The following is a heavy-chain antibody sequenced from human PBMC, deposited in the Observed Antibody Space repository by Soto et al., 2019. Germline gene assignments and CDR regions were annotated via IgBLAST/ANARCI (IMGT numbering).Heavy chain of an antibody. CDR1: GYTFTTYY. D-gene: IGHD3-10*01. Sequence: QVQLVQSGAEVKKPGASVKVSCKASGYTFTTYYIHWVRQAPGQGLEWMGLINPGDGDTRYTQKFQCRVTLTRDPSASTVYMEVTSLTSEATAVYYCTRGPMVRGIKTTANDPWGQGTLVTVSS. J-gene: IGHJ5*02. V-gene: IGHV1-46*01. CDR2: INPGDGDT. CDR3: TRGPMVRGIKTTANDP.